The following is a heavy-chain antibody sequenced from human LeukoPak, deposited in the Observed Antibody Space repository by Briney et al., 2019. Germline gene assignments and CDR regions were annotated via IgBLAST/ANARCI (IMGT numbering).Heavy chain of an antibody. D-gene: IGHD2-2*01. CDR2: ISAYNGNT. CDR1: GYTFTSYG. V-gene: IGHV1-18*01. Sequence: GASVKVSCKASGYTFTSYGISWVRQAPGQGLEWMGWISAYNGNTNYAQKLQGRVTMTTDTSTSTAYMELRSLRSDDTAVYYCARDREYCSSTSCFVRNNDAFDIWSQGTMVTVSS. CDR3: ARDREYCSSTSCFVRNNDAFDI. J-gene: IGHJ3*02.